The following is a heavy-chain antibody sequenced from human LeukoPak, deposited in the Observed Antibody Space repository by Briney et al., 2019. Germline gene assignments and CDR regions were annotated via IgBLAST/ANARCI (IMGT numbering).Heavy chain of an antibody. CDR2: ISYDGSNK. V-gene: IGHV3-30*18. CDR1: GFTFSSYG. J-gene: IGHJ5*02. CDR3: AKAAAAVYNWFDP. D-gene: IGHD6-13*01. Sequence: PGGSLRLSCAASGFTFSSYGMHWVRQAPGKGLEWVAVISYDGSNKYYADSVKGRFTISRDNSKNTLYLQMNSLRAEDTAVYYCAKAAAAVYNWFDPWGQGTLVTVSS.